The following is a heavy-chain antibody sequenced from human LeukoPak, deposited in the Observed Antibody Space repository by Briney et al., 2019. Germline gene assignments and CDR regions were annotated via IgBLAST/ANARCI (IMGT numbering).Heavy chain of an antibody. CDR2: ISGSGGST. J-gene: IGHJ4*02. Sequence: PGGSLRLSCAASGFTFSSYAMSWVRQAPGKGLEWVSAISGSGGSTYYADSVKGRFTISRDNSKNTLYLQMNGLRAEDTAVYYCAKENYDFWSGYSAPLDYWGQGTLVTVSS. CDR1: GFTFSSYA. CDR3: AKENYDFWSGYSAPLDY. V-gene: IGHV3-23*01. D-gene: IGHD3-3*01.